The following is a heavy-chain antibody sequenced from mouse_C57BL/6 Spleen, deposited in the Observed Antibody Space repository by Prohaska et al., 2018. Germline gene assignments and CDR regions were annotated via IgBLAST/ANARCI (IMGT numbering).Heavy chain of an antibody. D-gene: IGHD2-5*01. Sequence: DVQLQESGPGLVKPSQSLSLTCSVTGYSIPSGYYWNWIRQFPGNKLEWIGYISYDGSNNYNPSLKNRISITRDTSKNQFFLKLNSVTTEDTATYYCARDGSKDFDYWGQGTTLTVSS. V-gene: IGHV3-6*01. CDR2: ISYDGSN. J-gene: IGHJ2*01. CDR3: ARDGSKDFDY. CDR1: GYSIPSGYY.